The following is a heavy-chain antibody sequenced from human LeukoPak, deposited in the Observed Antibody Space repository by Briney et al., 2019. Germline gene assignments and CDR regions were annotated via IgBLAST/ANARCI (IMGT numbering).Heavy chain of an antibody. CDR3: ARDGTVVTANDAFDI. CDR1: GYTFINYG. CDR2: ISVYNGNT. Sequence: ASVKVSCKASGYTFINYGISWVRQAPGQGLEWMGWISVYNGNTNYAQKLQGRVTMTTDTSTSTAYMELMSLRSDDTAVYYCARDGTVVTANDAFDIWGQGTMVTVSS. V-gene: IGHV1-18*01. J-gene: IGHJ3*02. D-gene: IGHD4-23*01.